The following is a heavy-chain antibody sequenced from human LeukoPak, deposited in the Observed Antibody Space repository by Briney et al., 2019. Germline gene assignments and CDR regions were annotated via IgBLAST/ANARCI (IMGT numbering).Heavy chain of an antibody. J-gene: IGHJ4*02. V-gene: IGHV3-23*01. CDR1: GFTFSIYA. CDR2: ITSSGDGT. Sequence: GGSLRLSCAASGFTFSIYAMSWVRQAPGKGLQWVSSITSSGDGTYYADSVKGRFTISRDNSENMLHLQMNSLRVEDTAVYFCAKDRPNYYGSNGHYYRRDGDYWGQGTLVTVSS. CDR3: AKDRPNYYGSNGHYYRRDGDY. D-gene: IGHD3-22*01.